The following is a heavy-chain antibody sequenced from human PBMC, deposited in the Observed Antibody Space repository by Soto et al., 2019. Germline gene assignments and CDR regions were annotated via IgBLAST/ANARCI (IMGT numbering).Heavy chain of an antibody. CDR2: LSWDRSTV. CDR3: AVSSPDIVVLPSSIYFNS. J-gene: IGHJ4*01. V-gene: IGHV3-9*02. D-gene: IGHD2-15*01. CDR1: GSSSDPFT. Sequence: PWGSLRLSCVASGSSSDPFTMHGVRELQGKGLEWVAGLSWDRSTVAYADSVQGRFTISRDHAKNSVDLLMYSLRPDDKALYFCAVSSPDIVVLPSSIYFNSWGPGTQVTVSS.